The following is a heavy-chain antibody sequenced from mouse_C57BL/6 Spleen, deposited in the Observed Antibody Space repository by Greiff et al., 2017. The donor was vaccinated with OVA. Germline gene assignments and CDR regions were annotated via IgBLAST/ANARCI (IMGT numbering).Heavy chain of an antibody. V-gene: IGHV3-1*01. D-gene: IGHD1-1*01. J-gene: IGHJ1*03. CDR3: ARDRRDTGRYFDV. Sequence: EVQLQESGPGMVKPSQSLSLTCTVTGYSITSGYDWHWIRHFPGNKLEWMGYISYSGSTNYNPSLKSRISITHDTSKKHFFLKLNSVTTEDTATYDCARDRRDTGRYFDVWGTGTTVTVSS. CDR1: GYSITSGYD. CDR2: ISYSGST.